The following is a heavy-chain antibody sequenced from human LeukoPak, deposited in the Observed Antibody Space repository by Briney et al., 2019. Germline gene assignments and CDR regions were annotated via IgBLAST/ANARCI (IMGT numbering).Heavy chain of an antibody. CDR1: GYSISSGYY. Sequence: SETLSLTCTVSGYSISSGYYWGWIRQPPGKGLESIGSIYHSGSTYYNPSLKSRVTISGDTSKNQFSLNLSSVTATDTAVYYCARDCSSTTCYTRSFDPWGQGTLVTVSS. CDR2: IYHSGST. V-gene: IGHV4-38-2*02. CDR3: ARDCSSTTCYTRSFDP. J-gene: IGHJ5*02. D-gene: IGHD2-2*02.